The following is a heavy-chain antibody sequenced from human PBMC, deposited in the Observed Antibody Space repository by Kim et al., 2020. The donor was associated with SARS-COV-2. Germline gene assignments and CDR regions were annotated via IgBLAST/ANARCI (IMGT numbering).Heavy chain of an antibody. CDR2: INHSGST. Sequence: SETLSLTCAVYGGSFSGYYWSWIRQPPGKGLEWIGEINHSGSTNYNPSLKSRVTISVDTSKNQFSLKLSSVTAADTAVYYCARAYCSSTSCQPRGGQKKLTVPGYWGQGTLVTVSS. CDR1: GGSFSGYY. V-gene: IGHV4-34*01. J-gene: IGHJ4*02. CDR3: ARAYCSSTSCQPRGGQKKLTVPGY. D-gene: IGHD2-2*01.